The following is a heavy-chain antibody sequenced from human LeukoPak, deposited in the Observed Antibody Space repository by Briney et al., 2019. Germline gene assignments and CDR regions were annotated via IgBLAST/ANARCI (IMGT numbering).Heavy chain of an antibody. CDR3: ARSSIQLWHYDAFDI. CDR1: GGSISSSSYY. J-gene: IGHJ3*02. D-gene: IGHD5-18*01. V-gene: IGHV4-39*07. CDR2: IYYSGST. Sequence: SETLSLTCTVSGGSISSSSYYWGWIRQPPGKGLEWIGSIYYSGSTYYNPSLKSRVTISVDTSKNQFSLKLSSVTAADTAVYYCARSSIQLWHYDAFDIWGQGTMVTVSS.